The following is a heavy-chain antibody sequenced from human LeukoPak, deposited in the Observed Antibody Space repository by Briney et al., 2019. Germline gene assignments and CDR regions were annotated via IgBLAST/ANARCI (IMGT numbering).Heavy chain of an antibody. J-gene: IGHJ5*02. CDR3: ARARGLGYGDDVWWFDP. V-gene: IGHV3-74*01. Sequence: SGGSLRLSCAASGFTFSSYWMHWVRHPPGKGLVRVSRINSDESSTNYADSVKGRFTISRDNAKNTLYLQMNSLRAEDTAVYYCARARGLGYGDDVWWFDPWGQGTLVTVSS. D-gene: IGHD4-17*01. CDR1: GFTFSSYW. CDR2: INSDESST.